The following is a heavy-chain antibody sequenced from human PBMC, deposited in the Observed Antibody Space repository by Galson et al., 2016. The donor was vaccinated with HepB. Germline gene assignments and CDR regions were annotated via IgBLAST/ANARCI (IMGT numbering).Heavy chain of an antibody. CDR2: IGPDGSGT. CDR1: GFSISTYW. CDR3: VRDQSPGGVAY. Sequence: SLRLSCAASGFSISTYWMHWLRQGPGKGLEWVSRIGPDGSGTLFGDSVKGRFTISKDNAKNTLSLQMNSLRVKDTAVYYCVRDQSPGGVAYWGQGALVTVSS. V-gene: IGHV3-74*01. D-gene: IGHD3-16*01. J-gene: IGHJ4*02.